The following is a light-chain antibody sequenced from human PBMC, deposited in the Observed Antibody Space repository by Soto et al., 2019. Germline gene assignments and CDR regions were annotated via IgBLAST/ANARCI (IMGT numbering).Light chain of an antibody. V-gene: IGKV1-33*01. J-gene: IGKJ1*01. Sequence: DIQLTQSPSSLSASVGDRVTITCQASQVISDYLNWYQQRPGKAPKLLIYDASSLLRGVPSRFSGSVFGTYFSFTITSLQPEDMATYYCQQYDNLPRTFGQGTRVEIK. CDR3: QQYDNLPRT. CDR2: DAS. CDR1: QVISDY.